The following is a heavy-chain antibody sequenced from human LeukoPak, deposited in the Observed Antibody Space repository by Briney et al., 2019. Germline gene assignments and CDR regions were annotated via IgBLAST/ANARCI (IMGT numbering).Heavy chain of an antibody. Sequence: GESLKISCKGSGYSFTSYWIGWVRQMPGKGLEWMGIIYPGDSDTRYSPSFQGQVTTSADKSISTAYLQWSSLKASDTAMYYCARQADDSNSYYYGMDVWGQGTTVTVSS. J-gene: IGHJ6*02. V-gene: IGHV5-51*01. D-gene: IGHD2-21*02. CDR3: ARQADDSNSYYYGMDV. CDR1: GYSFTSYW. CDR2: IYPGDSDT.